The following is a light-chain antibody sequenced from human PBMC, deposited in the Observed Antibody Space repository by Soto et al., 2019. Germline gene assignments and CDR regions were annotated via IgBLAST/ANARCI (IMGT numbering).Light chain of an antibody. CDR1: QSVSIW. CDR2: KAS. Sequence: DIQMTQSPSTLSASVGDKVTITCRASQSVSIWLAWYQQKPGKAPKLLIYKASSLESGVPSRFSGSGSGTEFTLTISSLQPDDFATYFCQQYNTYRTFGQGTKVEIK. CDR3: QQYNTYRT. V-gene: IGKV1-5*03. J-gene: IGKJ1*01.